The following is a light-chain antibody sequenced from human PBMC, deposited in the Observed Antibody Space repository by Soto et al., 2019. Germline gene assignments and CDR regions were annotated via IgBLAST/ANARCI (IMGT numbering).Light chain of an antibody. V-gene: IGKV3-15*01. CDR2: GAS. J-gene: IGKJ3*01. Sequence: EIVMTQSPATLSVSPGERATLSCRASQSVSTNLAWYQQKPGQAPRLLIYGASTRATGIPARFSGSGSGTEFTLTISSLQSEDFEIYSCQQYNNWPPVTFGPGTNVDIK. CDR3: QQYNNWPPVT. CDR1: QSVSTN.